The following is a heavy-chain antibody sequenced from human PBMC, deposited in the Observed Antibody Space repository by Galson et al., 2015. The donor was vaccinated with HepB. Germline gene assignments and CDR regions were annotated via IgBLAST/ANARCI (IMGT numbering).Heavy chain of an antibody. J-gene: IGHJ4*02. D-gene: IGHD6-13*01. CDR2: IYSGGST. CDR1: GFTVSSNY. V-gene: IGHV3-66*02. Sequence: SLRLSCAASGFTVSSNYMSWVRQAPGKGLEWVSVIYSGGSTYYADSVKGRFTISRDNSKNTLYLQMNSLRAEDTAVYYCARDPDIAAATGGYWGQGTLVTVSS. CDR3: ARDPDIAAATGGY.